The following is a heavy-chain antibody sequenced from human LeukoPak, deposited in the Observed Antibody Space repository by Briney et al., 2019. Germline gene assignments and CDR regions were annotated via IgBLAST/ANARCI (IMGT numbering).Heavy chain of an antibody. Sequence: PPETLSLTCTVSAGSISGYSWTWIRHPPGQGLEWIGYFHNSRTTSYNPSLTGRVIISVDTAMDQISLKLNSVTAADTAVYYCARGHLGLSPWGQGTLVTVSS. CDR3: ARGHLGLSP. CDR2: FHNSRTT. V-gene: IGHV4-59*01. J-gene: IGHJ5*02. D-gene: IGHD3-10*01. CDR1: AGSISGYS.